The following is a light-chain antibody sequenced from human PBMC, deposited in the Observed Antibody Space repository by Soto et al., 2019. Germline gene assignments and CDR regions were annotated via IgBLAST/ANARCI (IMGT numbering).Light chain of an antibody. CDR2: TAT. Sequence: EIQMTQSPSTLSGSLGDRVTITCRASQTISSWLAWYQQKPGKAPKLLFYTATTLKSVVATWFSGSGAGTDFTLIISIVHAGYFVTYYRQHYNTNPWTFGQGTQLDNK. J-gene: IGKJ1*01. CDR1: QTISSW. V-gene: IGKV1-5*03. CDR3: QHYNTNPWT.